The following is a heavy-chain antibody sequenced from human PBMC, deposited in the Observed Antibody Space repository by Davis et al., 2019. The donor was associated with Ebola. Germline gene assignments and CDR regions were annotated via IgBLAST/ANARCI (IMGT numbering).Heavy chain of an antibody. J-gene: IGHJ4*02. CDR2: ISLNSGST. CDR1: GFTFTDYY. D-gene: IGHD3-16*01. CDR3: ARDDKVMHFDY. V-gene: IGHV1-2*02. Sequence: ASVKVSCKASGFTFTDYYMHWVRQAPGQGPEWMGWISLNSGSTKYSHKFQGRVTMTRDTSINTAHMELGGLRSDDTALYYCARDDKVMHFDYWGQGTLVTVSS.